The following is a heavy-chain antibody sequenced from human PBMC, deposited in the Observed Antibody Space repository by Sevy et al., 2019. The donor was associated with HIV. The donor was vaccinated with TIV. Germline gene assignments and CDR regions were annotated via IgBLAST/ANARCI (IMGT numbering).Heavy chain of an antibody. D-gene: IGHD6-19*01. CDR2: IYDVGST. CDR3: ARESGYSSSPGAFDI. CDR1: GFTVSSVY. J-gene: IGHJ3*02. Sequence: GGSLRLSCAASGFTVSSVYMSWVRQAPGKGLEWVSLIYDVGSTYFADSVEGRFTITRDDSKNTLYLQMNSLRAEDTAVYFCARESGYSSSPGAFDIWGQGTMVTVSS. V-gene: IGHV3-53*01.